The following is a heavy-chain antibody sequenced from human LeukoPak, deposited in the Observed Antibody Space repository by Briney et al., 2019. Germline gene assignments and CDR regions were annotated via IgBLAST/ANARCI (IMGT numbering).Heavy chain of an antibody. V-gene: IGHV5-51*03. CDR2: IYPGDSDT. J-gene: IGHJ4*02. CDR1: GFNFRTFW. Sequence: GESLKISCKASGFNFRTFWIGWVRQMPGKGLEWMGIIYPGDSDTRYSPSFQGQVTISADKSISTAYLQWSSLKASDTAMYYCAEGGDGLGVYWGQGTLVTVSS. CDR3: AEGGDGLGVY. D-gene: IGHD4-17*01.